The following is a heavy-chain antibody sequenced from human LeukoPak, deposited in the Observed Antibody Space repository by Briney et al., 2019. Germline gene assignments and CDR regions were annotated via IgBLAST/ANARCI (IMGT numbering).Heavy chain of an antibody. Sequence: GGSLRLSCTASGFTFSHYWMDWVRQAPGKGLVWVANINQDGSVKYYVDSVKGRFTISRDNTKNSLSLRMDSLRDDDTAVYYCSRSLEYSGQGTLVTVSS. J-gene: IGHJ4*02. CDR1: GFTFSHYW. V-gene: IGHV3-7*01. CDR3: SRSLEY. CDR2: INQDGSVK.